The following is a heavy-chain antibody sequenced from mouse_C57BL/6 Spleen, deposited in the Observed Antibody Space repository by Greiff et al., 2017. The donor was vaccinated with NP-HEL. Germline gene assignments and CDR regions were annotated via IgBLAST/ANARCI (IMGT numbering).Heavy chain of an antibody. V-gene: IGHV14-4*01. D-gene: IGHD1-1*01. Sequence: EVQLQQSGAELVRPGASVKLSCTASGFNIKDDYMHWVKQRPEQGLEWIGWIDPENGDTAYASKFQGKAPITADTSSNTAYLQLSSLPSEDTAVYYCTTPGGSTVVAHWYFDVWGTGTTVTVSS. CDR1: GFNIKDDY. CDR2: IDPENGDT. J-gene: IGHJ1*03. CDR3: TTPGGSTVVAHWYFDV.